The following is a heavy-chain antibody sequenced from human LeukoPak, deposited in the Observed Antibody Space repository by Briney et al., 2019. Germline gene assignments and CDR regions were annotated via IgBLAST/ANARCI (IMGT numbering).Heavy chain of an antibody. J-gene: IGHJ4*02. Sequence: ASVKVSCKASGYTFTGYAMHWVRQAPGQRLEWMGWINAGNGNTKYSQKFQGRVTITRDTSASTAYMELSSLRSEDTAVYYCARCYSDFWSGYKDHYFDYWGQGTLVTVSS. CDR3: ARCYSDFWSGYKDHYFDY. V-gene: IGHV1-3*01. CDR1: GYTFTGYA. CDR2: INAGNGNT. D-gene: IGHD3-3*01.